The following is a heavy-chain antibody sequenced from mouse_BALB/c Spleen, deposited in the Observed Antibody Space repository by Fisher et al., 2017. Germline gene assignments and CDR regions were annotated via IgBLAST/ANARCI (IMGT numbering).Heavy chain of an antibody. J-gene: IGHJ1*01. CDR3: ARQRDYSYWYFDV. V-gene: IGHV5-6*01. Sequence: RFTISRDNAKNTLYLEMSSLKSEDTAMYYCARQRDYSYWYFDVWGAGTTVTVSS. D-gene: IGHD2-4*01.